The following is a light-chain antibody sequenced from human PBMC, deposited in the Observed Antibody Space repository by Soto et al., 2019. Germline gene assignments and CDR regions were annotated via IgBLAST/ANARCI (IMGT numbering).Light chain of an antibody. J-gene: IGKJ4*01. CDR3: QQYNNWLS. Sequence: EIVMTQSPATLSVALGERATLSCRASQSVSSTLAWYQQKPGQAPRLLIYDASTRATGIPARFSGSGSGTEFTLTISSLQSEDFAVYYCQQYNNWLSFGGGTKVEIK. CDR2: DAS. V-gene: IGKV3-15*01. CDR1: QSVSST.